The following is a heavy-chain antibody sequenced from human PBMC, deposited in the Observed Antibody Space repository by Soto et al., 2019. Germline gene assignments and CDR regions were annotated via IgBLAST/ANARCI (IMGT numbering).Heavy chain of an antibody. CDR3: ARRRQSPDYAPFMDG. CDR1: GFTFSSYW. Sequence: EVQLVESGGGLVQPGGSLRLSCAASGFTFSSYWMHWVRQAPGKGLVWVSRINSDGSSTSYADSVKGRFTISRDNAKNTLYLQMNSLRAEDTAVYYCARRRQSPDYAPFMDGWGQGTTVTVSS. V-gene: IGHV3-74*01. J-gene: IGHJ6*02. D-gene: IGHD2-2*01. CDR2: INSDGSST.